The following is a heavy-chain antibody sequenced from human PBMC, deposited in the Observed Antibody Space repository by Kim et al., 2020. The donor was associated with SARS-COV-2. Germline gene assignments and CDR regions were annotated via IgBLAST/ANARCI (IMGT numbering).Heavy chain of an antibody. D-gene: IGHD1-7*01. V-gene: IGHV1-8*01. J-gene: IGHJ6*02. CDR3: ARETRDYYFGMGV. Sequence: GYEQKFQGRVTMTRNTSISTAYMELSSLRSEDTAVYYCARETRDYYFGMGVWGQGTTVTVSS.